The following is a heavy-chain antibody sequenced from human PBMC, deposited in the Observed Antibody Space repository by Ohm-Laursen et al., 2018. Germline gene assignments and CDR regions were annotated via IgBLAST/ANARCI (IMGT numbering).Heavy chain of an antibody. J-gene: IGHJ4*02. Sequence: SLRLSCTASGFTFSNYAMSWVRQAPGKGLEWVSVISDSGGSTYYADSVKGRFTISRDNSKNTLYLQMNSLRADDTAVYYCAKDLGDYVWGELDYWGQGTLVTASS. D-gene: IGHD3-16*01. CDR3: AKDLGDYVWGELDY. CDR1: GFTFSNYA. V-gene: IGHV3-23*01. CDR2: ISDSGGST.